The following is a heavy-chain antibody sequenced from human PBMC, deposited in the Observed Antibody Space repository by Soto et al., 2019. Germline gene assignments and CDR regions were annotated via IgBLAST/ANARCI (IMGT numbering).Heavy chain of an antibody. Sequence: QVQLVESGGGVVQPGGSLRLSCGASGFSFSNYGMYWVRQAPGKGLEWVAVIWYDGSKKKYVDSVKGRFTISRDNSKNTVFLQMDSLRVEDTAVYYCAKDQGGGDLRSGYFHYWGQGSLVIVSS. CDR3: AKDQGGGDLRSGYFHY. V-gene: IGHV3-33*06. CDR2: IWYDGSKK. D-gene: IGHD3-16*01. J-gene: IGHJ4*02. CDR1: GFSFSNYG.